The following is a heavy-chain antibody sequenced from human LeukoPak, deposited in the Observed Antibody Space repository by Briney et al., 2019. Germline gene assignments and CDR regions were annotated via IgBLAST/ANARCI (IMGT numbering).Heavy chain of an antibody. D-gene: IGHD6-13*01. J-gene: IGHJ4*02. Sequence: GGSLRLSCAASGFTFSSYGMHWVRQAPGKGLEWVAVISYDGSNKHYADSVKGRFTISRDNSKNTLYLQMNSLRAEDTAVYYCAKRSHITIAAAGTWFDYWGQGTLVTVSS. CDR2: ISYDGSNK. CDR1: GFTFSSYG. CDR3: AKRSHITIAAAGTWFDY. V-gene: IGHV3-30*18.